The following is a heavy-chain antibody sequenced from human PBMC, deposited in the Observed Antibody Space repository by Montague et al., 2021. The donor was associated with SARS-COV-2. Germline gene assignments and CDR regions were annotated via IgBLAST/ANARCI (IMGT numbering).Heavy chain of an antibody. CDR2: IYNSGST. J-gene: IGHJ4*02. CDR1: GGSISGYY. D-gene: IGHD1-20*01. CDR3: VRDQGRSNWNYPDY. V-gene: IGHV4-4*07. Sequence: SETRSLTCTVSGGSISGYYWSWFRQSAGKGLEWIGRIYNSGSTSYNPSLKSRVTMPVDTSKNQFSLKLSSVTAADTAVYYCVRDQGRSNWNYPDYWGQGTLVTVSS.